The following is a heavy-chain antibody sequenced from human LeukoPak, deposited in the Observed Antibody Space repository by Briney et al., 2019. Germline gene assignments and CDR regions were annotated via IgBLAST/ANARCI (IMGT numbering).Heavy chain of an antibody. CDR2: INPNSGGT. J-gene: IGHJ6*04. CDR3: ARARAAAGDRWYYGMDV. Sequence: ASLKDSSKAPGYTFTGSNIHSGRDTPGQRLWWMGWINPNSGGTNYAQKFQSWVTMTRDTSISTAYMELSRLRSDDTAVYYWARARAAAGDRWYYGMDVWGKGTTVTVSS. V-gene: IGHV1-2*04. D-gene: IGHD6-13*01. CDR1: GYTFTGSN.